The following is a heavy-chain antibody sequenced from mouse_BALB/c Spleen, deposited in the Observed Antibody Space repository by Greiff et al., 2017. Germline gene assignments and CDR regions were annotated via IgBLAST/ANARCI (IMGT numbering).Heavy chain of an antibody. CDR1: GFNIKDYY. J-gene: IGHJ4*01. CDR3: NRGHYYYGSSYEGTSYAMDY. V-gene: IGHV14-4*02. Sequence: EVKLVESGAELVRSGASVKLSCTASGFNIKDYYMHWVKQRPEQGLEWIGWIDPENGDTEYAPKFQGKATMTADTSSNTAYLQLSSLTSEDTAVYYCNRGHYYYGSSYEGTSYAMDYWGQGTSVTVSS. D-gene: IGHD1-1*01. CDR2: IDPENGDT.